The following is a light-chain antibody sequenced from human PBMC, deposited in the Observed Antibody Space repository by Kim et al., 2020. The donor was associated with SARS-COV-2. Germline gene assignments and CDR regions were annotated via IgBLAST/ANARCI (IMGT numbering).Light chain of an antibody. CDR3: QEWDSSPNWV. V-gene: IGLV3-1*01. CDR1: KLGDKY. J-gene: IGLJ3*02. Sequence: SYELTQPPSVSVSPGQTASITCSGDKLGDKYACWYQQKPGQSPVLVIYQDSKRPSGIPERFSGSNSGNTATLTISGTQAMDEADYYCQEWDSSPNWVFGG. CDR2: QDS.